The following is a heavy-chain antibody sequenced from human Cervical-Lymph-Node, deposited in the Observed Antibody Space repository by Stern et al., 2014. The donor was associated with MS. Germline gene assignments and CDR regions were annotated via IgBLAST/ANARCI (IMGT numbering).Heavy chain of an antibody. J-gene: IGHJ5*02. CDR1: GFSLSASGVS. V-gene: IGHV2-5*02. CDR2: ISWDDDK. D-gene: IGHD6-19*01. Sequence: VTLKESGPTLVEPTQTLTLTCTFSGFSLSASGVSVGWIRQPPGKALEWLALISWDDDKRYSPSLKSRLTITKDTSKNQVVLTMTNMDPVDTATFYCARGNSTGYYRDWFDPWGQGTLVTVSS. CDR3: ARGNSTGYYRDWFDP.